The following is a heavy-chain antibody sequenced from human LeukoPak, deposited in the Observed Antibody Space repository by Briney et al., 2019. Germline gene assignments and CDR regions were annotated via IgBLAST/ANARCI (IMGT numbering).Heavy chain of an antibody. CDR1: GFTFNNYA. CDR3: AKTSRQDY. CDR2: ISGSGGST. J-gene: IGHJ4*02. D-gene: IGHD2-2*01. V-gene: IGHV3-23*01. Sequence: GGSVRLSCAASGFTFNNYAMTWVRQAPGKGLEWVSTISGSGGSTFYADSVKGRFTISRDSSKKTLYLQMNGLRAEDTAVYYCAKTSRQDYWGQGTLVTVSS.